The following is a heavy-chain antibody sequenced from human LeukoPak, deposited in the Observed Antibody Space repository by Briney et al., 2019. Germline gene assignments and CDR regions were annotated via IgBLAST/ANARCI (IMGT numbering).Heavy chain of an antibody. CDR1: GFTFSSYG. CDR3: AKEWGDDFWSGYLDQWPNYFDY. V-gene: IGHV3-30*02. CDR2: IRYDGSNK. D-gene: IGHD3-3*01. Sequence: PGGSLRLSCAASGFTFSSYGMHWVRQAPGKGLEWVAFIRYDGSNKYYADSVKGRFTISRDNSKNTLYLQMNSLRAEDTAVYYCAKEWGDDFWSGYLDQWPNYFDYWGQGTLVTVSS. J-gene: IGHJ4*02.